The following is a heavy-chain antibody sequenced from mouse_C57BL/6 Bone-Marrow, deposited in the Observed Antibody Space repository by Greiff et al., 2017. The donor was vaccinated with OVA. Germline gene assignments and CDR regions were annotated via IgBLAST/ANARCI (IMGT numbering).Heavy chain of an antibody. CDR3: ARKGSRGWYFDV. Sequence: QVHVKQSGAELVKPGASVKISCKASGYAFSSYWMNWVKQRPGKGLEWIGQIYPGAGDTNYNGKFKGKATLTADKSSSTAYMQLSSLTSEDSAVYFCARKGSRGWYFDVWGTGTTVTVSS. CDR1: GYAFSSYW. D-gene: IGHD1-1*01. CDR2: IYPGAGDT. J-gene: IGHJ1*03. V-gene: IGHV1-80*01.